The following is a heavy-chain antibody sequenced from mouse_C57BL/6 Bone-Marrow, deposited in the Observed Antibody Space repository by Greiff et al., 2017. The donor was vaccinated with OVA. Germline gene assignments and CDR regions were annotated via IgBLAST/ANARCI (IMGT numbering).Heavy chain of an antibody. CDR3: ARRGQLRLRDFDY. V-gene: IGHV1-22*01. CDR1: GYTFTDYN. J-gene: IGHJ2*01. D-gene: IGHD3-2*02. Sequence: VQLQQSGPELVKPGASVKMSCKASGYTFTDYNMHWVKQSHGKSLEWIGYINPNNGGTSYNQKFKGKATLTVNKSSSTAYMELRSLTSEESAVYYCARRGQLRLRDFDYWGQGTTLTVSS. CDR2: INPNNGGT.